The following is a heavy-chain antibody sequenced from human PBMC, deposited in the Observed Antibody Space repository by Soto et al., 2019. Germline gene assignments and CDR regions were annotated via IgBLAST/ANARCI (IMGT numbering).Heavy chain of an antibody. J-gene: IGHJ4*02. CDR1: GFTFSSYG. Sequence: GGSLRLSCAASGFTFSSYGMHWVRQAPGKGLEWVAVISYDGSNKYYADSVKGRFTISRDNSKDTLYLQMNSLRDEDTDVYYCAKDPITPDILTGYYTPPPFDYWGQGTLVTVSS. D-gene: IGHD3-9*01. V-gene: IGHV3-30*18. CDR3: AKDPITPDILTGYYTPPPFDY. CDR2: ISYDGSNK.